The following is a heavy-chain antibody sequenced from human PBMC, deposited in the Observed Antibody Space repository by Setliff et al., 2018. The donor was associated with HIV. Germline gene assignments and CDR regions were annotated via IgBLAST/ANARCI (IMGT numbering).Heavy chain of an antibody. CDR3: ARLEYYYYMDV. CDR1: GGSISISRYY. V-gene: IGHV4-39*01. Sequence: SETLSLTCTVSGGSISISRYYWGWIRQPPGKWLDWIGYIYYSGSTYYNPSLKSRVTISLDTTTNQFALKLSSVTAADTAVYYCARLEYYYYMDVWGKGTTVTVSS. D-gene: IGHD3-3*01. J-gene: IGHJ6*03. CDR2: IYYSGST.